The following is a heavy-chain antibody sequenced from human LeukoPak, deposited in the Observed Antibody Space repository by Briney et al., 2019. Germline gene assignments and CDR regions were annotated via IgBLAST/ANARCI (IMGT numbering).Heavy chain of an antibody. Sequence: PGRSLRLSCAASGFTFSSNAMHWVRQAPGKGLEWVSVLSYDGSIKFYGDSVKGRFTISRDNSKNTLSLQMDSLRPEDTAVYYCARAASGYYSGFDYWGQGTLVTVSS. D-gene: IGHD5-12*01. CDR2: LSYDGSIK. CDR3: ARAASGYYSGFDY. V-gene: IGHV3-30-3*01. CDR1: GFTFSSNA. J-gene: IGHJ4*02.